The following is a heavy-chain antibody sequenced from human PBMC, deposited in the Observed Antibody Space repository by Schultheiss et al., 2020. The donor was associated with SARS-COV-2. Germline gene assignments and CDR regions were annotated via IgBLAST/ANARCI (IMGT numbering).Heavy chain of an antibody. CDR1: RGPITSYY. J-gene: IGHJ6*02. CDR2: IHYSGST. D-gene: IGHD3-3*01. V-gene: IGHV4-59*01. CDR3: ARDRGRLDFWTRGGMDV. Sequence: SETLSLTCTVSRGPITSYYWNWIRQPPGKGLEWIGYIHYSGSTNYNPSLKSRVTISVDMSKNQLSLKLNSVTAADTAVYYCARDRGRLDFWTRGGMDVWGQGTTVTVSS.